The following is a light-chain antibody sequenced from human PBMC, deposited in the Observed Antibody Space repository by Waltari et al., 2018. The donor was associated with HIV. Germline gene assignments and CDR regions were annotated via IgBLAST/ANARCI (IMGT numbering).Light chain of an antibody. V-gene: IGLV2-8*01. Sequence: QSALTQPPSASGSPGQSVTISCTGASSDLGVYNSVSWYQQRPGKAPKLIISEVSKRSSGVPNRLSVSTSGNTASLTVSGLQAYDEAEYFCSFYGGSNILVFGGGTKLTVL. CDR1: SSDLGVYNS. CDR2: EVS. CDR3: SFYGGSNILV. J-gene: IGLJ2*01.